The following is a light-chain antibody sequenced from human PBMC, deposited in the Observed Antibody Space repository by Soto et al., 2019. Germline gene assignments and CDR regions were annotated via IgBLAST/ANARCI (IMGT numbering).Light chain of an antibody. J-gene: IGKJ1*01. Sequence: DIQLTQSPSSLSSSVGDRVTIPCRASQSISSYLNWYQQKPGKAPKLLIYAASSLQSGVPSRFSGSGSGTDFTLTITSLQPDDFATYYCQQYDSYAWTFGQGTKVDIK. V-gene: IGKV1-39*01. CDR1: QSISSY. CDR2: AAS. CDR3: QQYDSYAWT.